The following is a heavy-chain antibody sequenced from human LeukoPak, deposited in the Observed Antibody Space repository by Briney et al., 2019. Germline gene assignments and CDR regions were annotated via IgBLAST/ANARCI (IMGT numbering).Heavy chain of an antibody. V-gene: IGHV4-61*02. D-gene: IGHD3-10*01. J-gene: IGHJ4*02. CDR1: GGSISSGSYY. Sequence: SQTLSLTCTVSGGSISSGSYYWSWIRQPAGKGLEWIGRIYTSGSTNYNPSLKSRVTISVDTSKNQFSLKLSSVTAADTAVYYCARGSGAGSGSYEDDYWGQGTLVTVSS. CDR3: ARGSGAGSGSYEDDY. CDR2: IYTSGST.